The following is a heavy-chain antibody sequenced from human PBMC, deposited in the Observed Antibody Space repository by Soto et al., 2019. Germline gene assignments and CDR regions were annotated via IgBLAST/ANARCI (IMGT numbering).Heavy chain of an antibody. CDR2: VNSDERST. CDR1: GFSFTDHW. Sequence: PGGSLRLSCAASGFSFTDHWMHWVRQAPGKGLVWVSRVNSDERSTSHADSVKGRFTISRDNAKNTVYLQMNSLRAEDTAVYYCARGGYYRYSHLDYWGQGALVTVSS. D-gene: IGHD3-10*01. J-gene: IGHJ4*02. CDR3: ARGGYYRYSHLDY. V-gene: IGHV3-74*01.